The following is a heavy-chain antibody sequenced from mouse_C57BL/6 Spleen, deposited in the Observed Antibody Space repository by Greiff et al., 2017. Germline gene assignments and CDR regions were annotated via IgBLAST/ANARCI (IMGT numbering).Heavy chain of an antibody. Sequence: EVQLVESGGGLVKPGGSLKLSCAASGFTFSSYTMSWVRQTPEKRLEWVATISGGGGNTYYPDSVKGRFTISRDNAKNTLYLHMSSLRSEDTALYYCARPYYYGSSWYFDVWGTGTTVTVSS. V-gene: IGHV5-9*01. J-gene: IGHJ1*03. CDR2: ISGGGGNT. CDR1: GFTFSSYT. CDR3: ARPYYYGSSWYFDV. D-gene: IGHD1-1*01.